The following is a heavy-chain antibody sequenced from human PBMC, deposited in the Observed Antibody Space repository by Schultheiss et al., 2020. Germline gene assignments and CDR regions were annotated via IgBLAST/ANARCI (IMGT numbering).Heavy chain of an antibody. J-gene: IGHJ1*01. CDR2: INPNSGGT. V-gene: IGHV1-2*06. Sequence: ASVKVSCKASGYTFTSYAMHWVRQAPGQGLEWMGRINPNSGGTNYAQKFQGRVTMTRDTSISTAYMELSSLRAEDTAVYYCAKDAPAWGKGIVVVIPFQHWGQGTLVTVAS. D-gene: IGHD3-22*01. CDR1: GYTFTSYA. CDR3: AKDAPAWGKGIVVVIPFQH.